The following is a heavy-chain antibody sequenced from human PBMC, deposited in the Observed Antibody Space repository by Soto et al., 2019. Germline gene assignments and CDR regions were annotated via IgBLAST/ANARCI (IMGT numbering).Heavy chain of an antibody. D-gene: IGHD6-13*01. CDR2: ISAYNGNT. CDR3: ARDIVGAAAGPKDRFLRY. J-gene: IGHJ4*02. V-gene: IGHV1-18*01. Sequence: GASAKVSCKASGYTFTSYGISWVRQAPGQGLEWMGWISAYNGNTNYAQKLQGRVTMTTDTSTSTAYMELRSLRSDDTAVYYCARDIVGAAAGPKDRFLRYWGQGTLVTVSS. CDR1: GYTFTSYG.